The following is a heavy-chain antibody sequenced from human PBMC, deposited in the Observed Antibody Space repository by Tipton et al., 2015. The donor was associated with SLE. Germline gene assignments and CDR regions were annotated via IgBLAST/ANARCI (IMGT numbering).Heavy chain of an antibody. CDR2: IYYSGST. CDR3: ARLNYYGSSAGFLGAFDL. CDR1: RGSVSSGVYY. J-gene: IGHJ3*01. V-gene: IGHV4-31*03. D-gene: IGHD3-22*01. Sequence: TLSLTCTVSRGSVSSGVYYWSWIRQHPGKGLEWIGYIYYSGSTYYNPSLTSRLTMSVDTSKNQFSLKLSSVTAADTAVYYCARLNYYGSSAGFLGAFDLWGQGTLVTVSS.